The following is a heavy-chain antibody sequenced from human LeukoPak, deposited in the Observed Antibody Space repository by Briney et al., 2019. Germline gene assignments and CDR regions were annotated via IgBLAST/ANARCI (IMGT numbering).Heavy chain of an antibody. J-gene: IGHJ3*02. CDR1: GGTFSSYA. V-gene: IGHV1-69*13. D-gene: IGHD6-13*01. CDR3: ARGAVAAAALDAFDI. CDR2: IIPIFGTA. Sequence: ASVKVSCKASGGTFSSYAISWVRQAPGQGLGWMGGIIPIFGTANYAQKFQGRVTITADESTSTAYMELSSLRSEDTAVYYCARGAVAAAALDAFDIWGQGTMVTVSS.